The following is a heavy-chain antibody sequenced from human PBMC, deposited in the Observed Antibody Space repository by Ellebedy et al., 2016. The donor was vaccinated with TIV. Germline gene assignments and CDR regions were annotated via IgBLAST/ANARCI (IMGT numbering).Heavy chain of an antibody. CDR1: GYNFTKYW. V-gene: IGHV5-51*01. D-gene: IGHD5-12*01. Sequence: GESLKISCQGSGYNFTKYWIAWVRQMPGKGLEWMGIIYPGDSDTKNSPSFQGQVTISADKSISTAYLQWSSLKASDTAIYYCARHWPYEYYYYMDVWGKGTTVTVSS. CDR2: IYPGDSDT. CDR3: ARHWPYEYYYYMDV. J-gene: IGHJ6*03.